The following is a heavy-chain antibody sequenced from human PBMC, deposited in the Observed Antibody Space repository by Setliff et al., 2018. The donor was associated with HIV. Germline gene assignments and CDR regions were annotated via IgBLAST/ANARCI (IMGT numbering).Heavy chain of an antibody. CDR3: AREEDYSNYGYYYGMDV. D-gene: IGHD4-4*01. J-gene: IGHJ6*02. CDR1: GDSISTGRYY. CDR2: VFYSGGS. V-gene: IGHV4-39*07. Sequence: SETLSLTCTVSGDSISTGRYYWGWIRQPPGKGLEWIGSVFYSGGSYYTPSLKSRVTISADTSNNQVSLKLSSVTAADTAVYYCAREEDYSNYGYYYGMDVWGQGTTVTGSS.